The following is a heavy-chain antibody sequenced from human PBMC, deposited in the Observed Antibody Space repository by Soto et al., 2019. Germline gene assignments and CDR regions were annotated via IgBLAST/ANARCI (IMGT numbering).Heavy chain of an antibody. Sequence: GGSLRLSCAASGFTFSSYAMHWVRQAPGKGLEWVAVISYDGSNKYYADSVKGRFTISRDNSKNTLYLQMNSLRAEDTAVYYCGRDSAINWNYDYYYYGMDVWGQGTTVTVSS. V-gene: IGHV3-30-3*01. CDR1: GFTFSSYA. J-gene: IGHJ6*02. CDR2: ISYDGSNK. CDR3: GRDSAINWNYDYYYYGMDV. D-gene: IGHD1-7*01.